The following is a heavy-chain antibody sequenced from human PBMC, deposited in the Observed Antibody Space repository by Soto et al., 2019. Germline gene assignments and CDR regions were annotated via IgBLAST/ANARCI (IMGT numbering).Heavy chain of an antibody. J-gene: IGHJ4*02. CDR3: AGSQNYGVDY. CDR1: EFTFSSYS. Sequence: EVQLVESGGGLVQPGGSLRLSCAASEFTFSSYSMNWVRQAPGKGLEWVSYISTSSTTIYYADSVKGRFTISRDNAKNSLFLQMNSLRDEDTAVYYCAGSQNYGVDYWGQGTLVTVSS. V-gene: IGHV3-48*02. D-gene: IGHD4-17*01. CDR2: ISTSSTTI.